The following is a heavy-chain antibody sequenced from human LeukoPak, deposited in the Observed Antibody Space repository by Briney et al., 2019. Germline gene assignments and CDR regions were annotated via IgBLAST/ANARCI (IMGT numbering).Heavy chain of an antibody. D-gene: IGHD3-16*01. V-gene: IGHV3-64*02. CDR1: GFTFSIYP. CDR3: ARGGLPASGFTYNWFDP. CDR2: ISSNGGST. J-gene: IGHJ5*02. Sequence: GWSLGPCWAASGFTFSIYPRRWGRQAPGKGLEYVSAISSNGGSTYYADSVKGRFTISRDNSKNTLYLQMGSLRAEDMAVYYCARGGLPASGFTYNWFDPWGQGTLVTVSS.